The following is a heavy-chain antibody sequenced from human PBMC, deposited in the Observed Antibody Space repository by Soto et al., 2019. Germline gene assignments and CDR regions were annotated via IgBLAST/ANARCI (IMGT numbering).Heavy chain of an antibody. J-gene: IGHJ5*02. CDR3: AKAQGSGSYLNWFDP. CDR1: GFTFDDYA. D-gene: IGHD3-10*01. CDR2: ISWNSGSI. Sequence: PGGSLRLSCAASGFTFDDYAMHWVRQAPGKGLEWVSGISWNSGSIGYADSVKGRFTISRDNAKNSLYLQMNSLRAEDTALYYCAKAQGSGSYLNWFDPWGQGTLVAVSS. V-gene: IGHV3-9*01.